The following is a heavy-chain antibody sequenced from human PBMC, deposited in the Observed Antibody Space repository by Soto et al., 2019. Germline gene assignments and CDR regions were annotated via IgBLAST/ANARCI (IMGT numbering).Heavy chain of an antibody. CDR3: AHRVLRTVFGLVTTTAIYVDF. CDR2: IYWDDDK. V-gene: IGHV2-5*02. CDR1: GFSLTTSGVG. D-gene: IGHD3-3*01. J-gene: IGHJ4*02. Sequence: QSTLKETGPTQVKPRQTLTLTCTFSGFSLTTSGVGVGWIHQSPGKAPEWLALIYWDDDKRYSPSLKSRLTITKDTSKNQVVLTMADLDPADTATYYCAHRVLRTVFGLVTTTAIYVDFWGQGTPVAVSS.